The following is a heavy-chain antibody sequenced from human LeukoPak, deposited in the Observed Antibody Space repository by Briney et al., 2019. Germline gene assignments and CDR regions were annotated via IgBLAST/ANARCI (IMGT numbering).Heavy chain of an antibody. D-gene: IGHD4-23*01. CDR2: INDRGHT. CDR1: GGSFSGYH. CDR3: ARDPTTVVTTPYYFDF. V-gene: IGHV4-34*01. J-gene: IGHJ4*02. Sequence: TSETLSLTCAVHGGSFSGYHWNWIRQSPGKGLEWIGEINDRGHTNYNPSLESRVTIPVDTSKKQFSLKLNSVTAADTAVYYCARDPTTVVTTPYYFDFWGQGTLVTVSS.